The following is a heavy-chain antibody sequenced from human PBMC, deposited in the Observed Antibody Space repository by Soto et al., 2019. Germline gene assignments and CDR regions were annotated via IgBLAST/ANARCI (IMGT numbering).Heavy chain of an antibody. J-gene: IGHJ4*02. CDR3: AASYGSGYRAFDY. V-gene: IGHV1-69*02. D-gene: IGHD3-10*01. CDR2: VNPIVSMS. CDR1: GDTFSFYT. Sequence: QVQLVHSGAEVKKPGSSVKVSCKASGDTFSFYTINWVRQAPGLGLEWMGRVNPIVSMSNYAQKFQGRVTITEDKSTNTAYMQLSSLRSEDTAIYYCAASYGSGYRAFDYWGQGALVTVSS.